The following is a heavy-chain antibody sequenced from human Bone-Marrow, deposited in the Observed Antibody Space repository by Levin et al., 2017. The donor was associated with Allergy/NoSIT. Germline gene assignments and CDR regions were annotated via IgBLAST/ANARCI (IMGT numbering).Heavy chain of an antibody. CDR3: ARIQATLYFDS. CDR1: GFTFSSYA. CDR2: ISYDGSNK. J-gene: IGHJ4*02. Sequence: GESLKISCATSGFTFSSYAMHWVRQAPGKGLEWVAVISYDGSNKNYADSVKGRFAISRDNSKNTLYLQMNSLRAEDTAVYYCARIQATLYFDSWGQGTLVTVSS. V-gene: IGHV3-30*09.